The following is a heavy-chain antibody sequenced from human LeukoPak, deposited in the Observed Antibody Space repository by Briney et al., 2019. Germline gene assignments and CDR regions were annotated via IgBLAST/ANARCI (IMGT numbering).Heavy chain of an antibody. Sequence: TETLSLTCAVYGGSFSGYYWSWYRQPPGKGLEWIGEIHPSGTTHYNPSLASRVIISVDTSKNQFSLKVNSVTAADTAVYYCVRGQDQAKSRQWGQGTLVTVSS. J-gene: IGHJ1*01. CDR2: IHPSGTT. V-gene: IGHV4-34*01. CDR3: VRGQDQAKSRQ. CDR1: GGSFSGYY. D-gene: IGHD4/OR15-4a*01.